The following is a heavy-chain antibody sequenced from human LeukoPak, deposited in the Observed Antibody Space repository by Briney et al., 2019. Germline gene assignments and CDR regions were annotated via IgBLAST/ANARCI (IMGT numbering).Heavy chain of an antibody. CDR1: GRSISSYY. J-gene: IGHJ4*02. D-gene: IGHD5-18*01. Sequence: PSETLSLTCTVSGRSISSYYWSWIRQPPGKGLEWIGYIYYSGSTNYNPSLKSRVTISVDTSRNQFSLRLRSVTAADTAVYYCARGARDVYSYGVDYWGQGTLVTVSS. CDR2: IYYSGST. CDR3: ARGARDVYSYGVDY. V-gene: IGHV4-59*01.